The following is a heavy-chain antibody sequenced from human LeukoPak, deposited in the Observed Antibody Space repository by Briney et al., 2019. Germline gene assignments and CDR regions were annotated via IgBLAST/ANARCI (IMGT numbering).Heavy chain of an antibody. CDR2: INHNGNVN. CDR3: ARGGGLDV. CDR1: GFTFSSYW. V-gene: IGHV3-7*03. Sequence: GGSLRLSCAASGFTFSSYWMNWARQAPGKGLEWVASINHNGNVNYYVDSVKGRFTISRDNAKNSLYLQMSNLRAEDTAVCFCARGGGLDVWGQGATVTVSS. J-gene: IGHJ6*02. D-gene: IGHD3-16*01.